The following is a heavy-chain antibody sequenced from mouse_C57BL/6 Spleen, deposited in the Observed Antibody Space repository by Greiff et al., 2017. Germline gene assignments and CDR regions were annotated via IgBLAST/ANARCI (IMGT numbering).Heavy chain of an antibody. V-gene: IGHV1-55*01. CDR1: GYTFTSYW. Sequence: QVQLQQPGAELVKPGASVKMSCKASGYTFTSYWITWVKQRPGQGLEWIGDIYPGSGSTNYNEKFKSKATLTVDTSSSTAYMQLSSLTSEDSAVYYCARFEKIYDGYYLFAMDYWGQGTSVTVSS. D-gene: IGHD2-3*01. CDR2: IYPGSGST. CDR3: ARFEKIYDGYYLFAMDY. J-gene: IGHJ4*01.